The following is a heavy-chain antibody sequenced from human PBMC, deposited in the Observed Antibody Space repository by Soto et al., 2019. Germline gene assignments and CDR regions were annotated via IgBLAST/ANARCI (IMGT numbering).Heavy chain of an antibody. V-gene: IGHV4-31*03. D-gene: IGHD2-15*01. CDR1: GGSISSGDYY. Sequence: PSETLSLTCTVSGGSISSGDYYWSWIRQHPGKGLEWIGYIYYSGSTYYNPSLKSRVTISVDTSKNQFSLKLSSVTAADTAVYYCARDLGPVGAAPFYYGMDVWGPGTTVTVSS. J-gene: IGHJ6*02. CDR3: ARDLGPVGAAPFYYGMDV. CDR2: IYYSGST.